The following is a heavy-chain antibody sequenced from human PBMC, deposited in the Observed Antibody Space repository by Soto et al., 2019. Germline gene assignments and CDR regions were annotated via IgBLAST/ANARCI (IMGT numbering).Heavy chain of an antibody. V-gene: IGHV3-23*01. CDR1: GFTFSSYA. Sequence: LRLSCAASGFTFSSYAMSWVRQAPGKGLEWVSAISGSGGSTYYADSVKGRFTISRDNSKNTLYLQMNSLRAEDTATYYCVHSRRLGHQSGGNYYFWDSWGQGTLVTVSS. CDR3: VHSRRLGHQSGGNYYFWDS. CDR2: ISGSGGST. D-gene: IGHD3-3*01. J-gene: IGHJ4*02.